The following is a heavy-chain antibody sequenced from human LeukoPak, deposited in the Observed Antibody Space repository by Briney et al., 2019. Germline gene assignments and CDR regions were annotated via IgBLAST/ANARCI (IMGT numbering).Heavy chain of an antibody. D-gene: IGHD5-12*01. CDR1: GFTFHQYA. CDR3: AKDKAPLYSGYDWDLDF. CDR2: ISWNSGSI. Sequence: GGSLRPSCAASGFTFHQYAIHWVRQVPGKGLEWVSGISWNSGSIGYADSVKGRFTISRDSAKNSVYLQMNSLRPEDTALYYCAKDKAPLYSGYDWDLDFWGQGTLVTVSS. V-gene: IGHV3-9*01. J-gene: IGHJ4*02.